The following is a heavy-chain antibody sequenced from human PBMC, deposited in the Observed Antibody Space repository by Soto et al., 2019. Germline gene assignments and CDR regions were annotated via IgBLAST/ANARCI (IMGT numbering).Heavy chain of an antibody. D-gene: IGHD2-2*02. CDR1: GGTFSSYA. CDR3: ATDQCISTRCYRARYYPGMHV. CDR2: IIPIFGTA. V-gene: IGHV1-69*13. Sequence: SVKVSCKASGGTFSSYAISWVRQAPEQGLEWMGGIIPIFGTANYAQKFQGRVTITADESTSTAFLELSSLRSEDTAVYYCATDQCISTRCYRARYYPGMHVCGKGETVT. J-gene: IGHJ6*01.